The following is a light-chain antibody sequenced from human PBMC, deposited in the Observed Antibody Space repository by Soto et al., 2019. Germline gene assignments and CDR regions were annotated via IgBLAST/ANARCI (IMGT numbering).Light chain of an antibody. CDR2: WAS. CDR3: QQYYSTPIT. J-gene: IGKJ5*01. CDR1: QRVLYSSNNRNY. Sequence: DIVMTQSPDSLAVSLGEGATINCKSSQRVLYSSNNRNYLAWYQQKPGQPPKLLIYWASTRESGVPDRFSGSGSGTDFTRTISCLQAEDVAVYYCQQYYSTPITFGQGTRLEIK. V-gene: IGKV4-1*01.